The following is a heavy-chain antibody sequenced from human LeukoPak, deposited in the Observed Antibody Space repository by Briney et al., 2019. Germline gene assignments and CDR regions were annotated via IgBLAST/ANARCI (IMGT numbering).Heavy chain of an antibody. CDR1: GFTFSDYY. D-gene: IGHD3-9*01. Sequence: PGGSLRLSCAASGFTFSDYYMTWIRQAPGRGLEWISYINGSSSDTNYADSVRGRFTISRDNAKNTLYLQMNSLRVEDTAVYYCARDILSMSHWGQGTLVTVSS. CDR3: ARDILSMSH. J-gene: IGHJ4*02. V-gene: IGHV3-11*06. CDR2: INGSSSDT.